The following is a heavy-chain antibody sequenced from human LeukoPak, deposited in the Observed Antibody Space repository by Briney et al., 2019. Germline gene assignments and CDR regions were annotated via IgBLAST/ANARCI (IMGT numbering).Heavy chain of an antibody. CDR3: AGGAGYSPLRGYGMDV. CDR2: INPNSGGT. Sequence: WMGXINPNSGGTNYAQKFQGRVTMTRDTSISTAYMELSRLRSDDTAVYYCAGGAGYSPLRGYGMDVWGQGTTVTVSS. J-gene: IGHJ6*02. V-gene: IGHV1-2*02. D-gene: IGHD5-24*01.